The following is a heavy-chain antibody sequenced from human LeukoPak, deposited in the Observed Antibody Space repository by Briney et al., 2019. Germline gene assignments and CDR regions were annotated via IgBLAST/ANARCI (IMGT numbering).Heavy chain of an antibody. CDR3: ARDRQVDFWSGYYLGYFDY. Sequence: PGGSLRLSCAASGFTFDDYGMSWVRQAPGKGLEWVSGINWNGGSTGYADSVKGRFTISRDNAKNSLYLQMNSLRAEDTAVYYCARDRQVDFWSGYYLGYFDYWGQGTLVTVSS. D-gene: IGHD3-3*01. V-gene: IGHV3-20*04. CDR2: INWNGGST. CDR1: GFTFDDYG. J-gene: IGHJ4*02.